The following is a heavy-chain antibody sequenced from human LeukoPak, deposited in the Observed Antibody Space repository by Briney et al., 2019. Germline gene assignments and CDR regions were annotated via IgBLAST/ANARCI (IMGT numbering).Heavy chain of an antibody. V-gene: IGHV1-2*02. CDR2: INPNSGGT. Sequence: ASVKVSCKASGYTFTGYYMHWARQAPGQGLEWMGWINPNSGGTNYAQKFQGRVTMTRDTSISTAYMELSRLRSDDTAVYYCARDHYYGSGSYYKAPPYFDYWGQGTLVTVSS. CDR1: GYTFTGYY. CDR3: ARDHYYGSGSYYKAPPYFDY. J-gene: IGHJ4*02. D-gene: IGHD3-10*01.